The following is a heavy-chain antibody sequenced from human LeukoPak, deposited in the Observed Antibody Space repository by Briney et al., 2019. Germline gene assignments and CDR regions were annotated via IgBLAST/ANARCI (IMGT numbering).Heavy chain of an antibody. CDR1: GVFISSYY. V-gene: IGHV4-59*08. CDR2: IYYSGGT. CDR3: ANIRGYFDY. J-gene: IGHJ4*02. Sequence: SETLSLTCTVSGVFISSYYWSWIRQPPGKGLEWSGYIYYSGGTKYNPSLKSRVTVSVDTSKNQFSLHLTSVTASDTAVYYCANIRGYFDYWGQGTLVTVSS.